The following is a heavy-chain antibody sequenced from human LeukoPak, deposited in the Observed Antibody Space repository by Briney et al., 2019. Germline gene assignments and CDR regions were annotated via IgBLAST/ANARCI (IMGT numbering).Heavy chain of an antibody. CDR2: INHSGST. J-gene: IGHJ4*02. CDR3: ARGKARYCDY. Sequence: SETLSPTRAVYGGCFSGYYWSGIRQPPRKGLEWIGEINHSGSTNYNPSLKSRVTISVDTSKNQFSLKLSSVTAADTAVYYCARGKARYCDYWGQGTLVTVSS. CDR1: GGCFSGYY. V-gene: IGHV4-34*01.